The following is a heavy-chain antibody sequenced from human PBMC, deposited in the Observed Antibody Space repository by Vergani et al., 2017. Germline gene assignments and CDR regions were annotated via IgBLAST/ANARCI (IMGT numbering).Heavy chain of an antibody. CDR2: IRYDGSNK. Sequence: QVQLVESGGGVVQPGRSLRLSCAASGFTFSSYGMHWVRQAPGKGLEWVAVIRYDGSNKYYADSVKGRFTISRDNSKNTLYLQMNSLRAEDTAVYYCAKDPRAGYDILTGYPGGNWFDPWGQGTLVTVSS. V-gene: IGHV3-30*02. J-gene: IGHJ5*02. CDR3: AKDPRAGYDILTGYPGGNWFDP. CDR1: GFTFSSYG. D-gene: IGHD3-9*01.